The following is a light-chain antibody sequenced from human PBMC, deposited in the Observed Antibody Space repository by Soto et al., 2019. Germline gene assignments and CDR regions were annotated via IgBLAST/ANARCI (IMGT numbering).Light chain of an antibody. V-gene: IGLV2-14*01. CDR2: AVT. Sequence: QSALTQPASVSGSPGQSLTISCTGTTGDIGFYDYVSWYQQYPGKAPILLIYAVTIRPSGISNRFSGTKSGSTASLTISGLRDQDDAVYYCCSYSSSYLYLFXSWTTLTVL. CDR1: TGDIGFYDY. J-gene: IGLJ1*01. CDR3: CSYSSSYLYL.